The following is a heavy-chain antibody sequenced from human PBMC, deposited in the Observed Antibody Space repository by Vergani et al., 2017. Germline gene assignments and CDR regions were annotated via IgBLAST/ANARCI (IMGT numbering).Heavy chain of an antibody. CDR3: ARLAIAAAGNNWFDP. Sequence: QVQLVESGGGLVKPGGSLRLSCAASGFTFSDYYMSWIRQAPGKGLEWIGEINHSGSTNYNPSLKSRVTLSVDTSKNQFSLKLSYVTAADTAVYYCARLAIAAAGNNWFDPWGQGTLVTVSS. D-gene: IGHD6-13*01. CDR1: GFTFSDYY. CDR2: INHSGST. J-gene: IGHJ5*02. V-gene: IGHV4-34*01.